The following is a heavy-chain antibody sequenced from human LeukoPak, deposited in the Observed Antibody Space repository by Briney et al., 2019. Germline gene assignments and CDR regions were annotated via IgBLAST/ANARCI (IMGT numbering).Heavy chain of an antibody. CDR1: GYTFTGYY. CDR2: INPNSGGT. Sequence: ASVKVSCKASGYTFTGYYMHWVRQAPGQGLEWMGWINPNSGGTNYAQKFQGWVTMTRDTSISTAYMELSRLRSDDTAVYYCARGSIAAAPLIDYWGQGSLVTVSS. V-gene: IGHV1-2*04. CDR3: ARGSIAAAPLIDY. J-gene: IGHJ4*02. D-gene: IGHD6-13*01.